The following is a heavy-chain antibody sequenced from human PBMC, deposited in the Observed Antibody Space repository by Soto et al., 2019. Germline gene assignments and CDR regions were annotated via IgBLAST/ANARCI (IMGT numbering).Heavy chain of an antibody. CDR3: ARDGVGTTLRALNWFDP. V-gene: IGHV3-30*04. D-gene: IGHD1-7*01. CDR2: MSHDGRNK. J-gene: IGHJ5*02. CDR1: GFTFSSYA. Sequence: QVQLVESGGGVVQPGRSLRLSCAASGFTFSSYAIHWVRQAPGKGLEWVAVMSHDGRNKYYAESVKGRFTISRDNSKNTLYLQMNSLRAEDTAVYYCARDGVGTTLRALNWFDPWGQGTLVTVSS.